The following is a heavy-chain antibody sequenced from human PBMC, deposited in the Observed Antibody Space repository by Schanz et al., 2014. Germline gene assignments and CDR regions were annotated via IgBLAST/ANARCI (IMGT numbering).Heavy chain of an antibody. CDR2: IHHSGSI. Sequence: QVQLQQWGAGLLKPSETLSLTCAVYGGPFSGYFWSWIRQSPGKGLQWIGEIHHSGSIIYNPSLRSGVTISMDTSETQFFLKVPSVTAADTAVYYCARHLVNAYGMDVWGQGTAVTVSS. V-gene: IGHV4-34*01. CDR3: ARHLVNAYGMDV. CDR1: GGPFSGYF. J-gene: IGHJ6*02. D-gene: IGHD3-3*02.